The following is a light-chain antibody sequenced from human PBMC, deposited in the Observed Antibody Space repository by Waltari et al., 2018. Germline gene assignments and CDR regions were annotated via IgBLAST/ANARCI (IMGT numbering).Light chain of an antibody. CDR2: QDA. J-gene: IGLJ1*01. CDR1: KLGEKY. Sequence: SYALTQPPSVSVSPGQTATITCSGDKLGEKYVFWYQQKPGQSPVLVLYQDAKRPSGIPARFSGSNSGNTATLTIRMTQPMDEADYYCQVWDTTRGFYGSGTKVTVL. CDR3: QVWDTTRGF. V-gene: IGLV3-1*01.